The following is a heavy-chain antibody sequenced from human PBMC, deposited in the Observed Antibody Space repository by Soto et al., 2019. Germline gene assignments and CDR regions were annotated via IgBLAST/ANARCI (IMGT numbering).Heavy chain of an antibody. CDR1: GGTFSSYT. Sequence: QVQLVQSGAEVKKPGSSVKVSCKASGGTFSSYTISWVRQAPGQGLEWMGRIIPILGIANYAQKFQGRVKMTADKSTSTAYMELSSMRSEDTAVYYCARLYGSAFDIWGQGTMVTVSS. CDR3: ARLYGSAFDI. CDR2: IIPILGIA. V-gene: IGHV1-69*02. D-gene: IGHD3-16*02. J-gene: IGHJ3*02.